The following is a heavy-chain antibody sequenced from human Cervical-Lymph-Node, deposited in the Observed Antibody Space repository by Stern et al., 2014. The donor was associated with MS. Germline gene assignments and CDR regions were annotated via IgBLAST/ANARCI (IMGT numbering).Heavy chain of an antibody. CDR2: IYWDDDK. CDR3: AHSVVIPTGVFDS. D-gene: IGHD2-2*01. V-gene: IGHV2-5*02. Sequence: EESGPTLVKPTQTLTLTCTFSGFSLFTRGVGVGWIRQPPGKALEWLALIYWDDDKRYNPSLRTRLTITKDASRNQVVLTMTNVDPVDTATYYCAHSVVIPTGVFDSWGQGTLVTVSS. J-gene: IGHJ4*02. CDR1: GFSLFTRGVG.